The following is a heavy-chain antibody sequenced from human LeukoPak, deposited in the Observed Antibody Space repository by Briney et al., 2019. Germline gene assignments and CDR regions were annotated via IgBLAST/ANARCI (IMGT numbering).Heavy chain of an antibody. J-gene: IGHJ5*02. V-gene: IGHV4-59*01. Sequence: SETLSLTCTVSGGSISNDYWSWIRQPPGKGLEWIGYIYYSGSTNYNPSLNSRVTISVDSSRNQFSLKLTSVTAADTAVYYCARTTEDCSSTSCYQYWFDPWGQGTLVTVSS. CDR1: GGSISNDY. CDR3: ARTTEDCSSTSCYQYWFDP. D-gene: IGHD2-2*01. CDR2: IYYSGST.